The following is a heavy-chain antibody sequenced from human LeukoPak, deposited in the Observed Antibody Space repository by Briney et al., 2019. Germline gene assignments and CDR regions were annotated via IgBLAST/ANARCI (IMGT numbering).Heavy chain of an antibody. Sequence: GGSLRLSCAASGFTVSSNYMSWVRQAPGKGLEWGSVIYSGGNTYYADSVKGRFTVSRDNSKNTLYLQMNSLRAEDTAVYYCATSEWELHSDYWGQGTLVTVSS. J-gene: IGHJ4*02. V-gene: IGHV3-53*01. CDR1: GFTVSSNY. D-gene: IGHD1-7*01. CDR3: ATSEWELHSDY. CDR2: IYSGGNT.